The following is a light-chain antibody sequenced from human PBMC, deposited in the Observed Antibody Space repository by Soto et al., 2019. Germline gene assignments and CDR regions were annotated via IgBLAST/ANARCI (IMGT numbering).Light chain of an antibody. V-gene: IGKV3-20*01. J-gene: IGKJ1*01. CDR1: QSISNNY. Sequence: EIVLTQSPGTLSLSPGERATLSCRASQSISNNYLAWYQQKPGQAPRLLIYGASSRATGIPDRFSGSGSGTDFTLTISRLEPEDFAVYYCQQYGRTPRTFGQGTKVEIK. CDR3: QQYGRTPRT. CDR2: GAS.